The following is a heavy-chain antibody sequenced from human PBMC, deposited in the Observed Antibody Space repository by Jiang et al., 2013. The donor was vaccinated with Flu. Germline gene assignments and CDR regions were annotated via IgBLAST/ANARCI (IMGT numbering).Heavy chain of an antibody. CDR3: ARDSSGSYDDWFDP. CDR1: GGSISSYY. Sequence: PSETLSLTCTVSGGSISSYYWSWIRQPPGKGLEWIGYIYYSGRHQLQPSLKSRVTISVDTSKDQFSLKLSSVTAADTAVYYCARDSSGSYDDWFDPWGQGTLVTVSS. J-gene: IGHJ5*02. CDR2: IYYSGRH. D-gene: IGHD1-26*01. V-gene: IGHV4-59*12.